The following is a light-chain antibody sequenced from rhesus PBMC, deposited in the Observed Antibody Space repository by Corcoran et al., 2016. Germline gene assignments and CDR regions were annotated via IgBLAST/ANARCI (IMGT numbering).Light chain of an antibody. CDR3: QQHNSHPLA. CDR2: TAS. J-gene: IGKJ4*01. V-gene: IGKV1-44*02. Sequence: DIQMTQSPSSLSASVGDRVTITCRASQTIGSSLAWYQQKPGKVPKLLIYTASSLESGVPSRFSGSGPGTAFTLTISSLQPEDFATYYCQQHNSHPLAFGGGTKVELK. CDR1: QTIGSS.